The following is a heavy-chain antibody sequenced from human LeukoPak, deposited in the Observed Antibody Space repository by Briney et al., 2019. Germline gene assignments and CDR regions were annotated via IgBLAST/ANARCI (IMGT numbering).Heavy chain of an antibody. CDR2: ISGSGGST. CDR1: GFTFSSYA. Sequence: GGSLRLSCAASGFTFSSYAMSWVRQAPGKGLEWVSGISGSGGSTYYADSVKGRFTISRDNSKDTLFLQMNSLRAEDTAVYYCAKDWGYYGSGRYHFDYWGQGTLVSVSS. D-gene: IGHD3-10*01. J-gene: IGHJ4*02. V-gene: IGHV3-23*01. CDR3: AKDWGYYGSGRYHFDY.